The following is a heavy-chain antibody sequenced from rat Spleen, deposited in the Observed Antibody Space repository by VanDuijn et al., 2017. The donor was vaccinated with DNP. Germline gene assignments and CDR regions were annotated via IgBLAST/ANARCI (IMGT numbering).Heavy chain of an antibody. D-gene: IGHD4-3*01. CDR3: ARWNSGHFDY. CDR1: GFTFSDYY. CDR2: MRYDGGST. Sequence: EVQLVESGGDLVQSGRSLKLLCAASGFTFSDYYMAWIRQAPTKGLEWVAYMRYDGGSTKYGDSVKGRFTISRDNAKSTLYLQMNSLRSEDMATYYCARWNSGHFDYWGQGVMVTVSS. J-gene: IGHJ2*01. V-gene: IGHV5-22*01.